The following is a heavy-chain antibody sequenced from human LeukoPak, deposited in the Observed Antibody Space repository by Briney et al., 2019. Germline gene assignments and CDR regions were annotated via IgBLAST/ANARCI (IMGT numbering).Heavy chain of an antibody. CDR2: IYYSGST. CDR1: GGSISSYY. CDR3: ARPLDTGYNYGMDV. D-gene: IGHD3-9*01. Sequence: SETLSLTCSVSGGSISSYYWSWIRQPPGKGLEWIGYIYYSGSTNYNPSLKSRVTISLDTSKNQFSLKLSSVTAADTAVYYCARPLDTGYNYGMDVWGQGTTVTVSS. J-gene: IGHJ6*02. V-gene: IGHV4-59*01.